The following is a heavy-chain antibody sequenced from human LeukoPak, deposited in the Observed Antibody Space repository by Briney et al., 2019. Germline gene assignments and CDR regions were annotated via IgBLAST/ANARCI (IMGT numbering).Heavy chain of an antibody. D-gene: IGHD1-7*01. CDR1: GFTFSSYW. Sequence: GGSLRLSCAASGFTFSSYWMNWARQAPGKGLEWVSALSGSGGSTYYTDSVKGRFTISRDNSKNTLYLQMNSLGAEDTAVYYCAKYRNWNSDFDYWGQGTLVTVSS. CDR3: AKYRNWNSDFDY. J-gene: IGHJ4*02. CDR2: LSGSGGST. V-gene: IGHV3-23*01.